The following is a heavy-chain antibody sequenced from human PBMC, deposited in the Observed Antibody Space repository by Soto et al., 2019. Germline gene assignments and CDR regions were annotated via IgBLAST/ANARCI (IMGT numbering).Heavy chain of an antibody. J-gene: IGHJ4*02. Sequence: QVQLVESGGGVVQPGRSRRLSCAASGFPFSSYGRHWVRQAPGKGLEWVAVIWYDGSNKYYADSVKGRFTISRDNSKNMLYLQMNSLRAEDTAVYYCARSGGWGQGTLVTVSS. D-gene: IGHD6-19*01. V-gene: IGHV3-33*01. CDR3: ARSGG. CDR2: IWYDGSNK. CDR1: GFPFSSYG.